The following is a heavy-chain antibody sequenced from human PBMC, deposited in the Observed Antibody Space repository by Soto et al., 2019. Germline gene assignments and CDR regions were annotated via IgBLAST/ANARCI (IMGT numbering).Heavy chain of an antibody. CDR1: GAAVSSYS. V-gene: IGHV3-30*04. CDR3: AKDYSGYDYYYYYGMDV. J-gene: IGHJ6*02. D-gene: IGHD5-12*01. CDR2: ISYDGSNK. Sequence: GVPLRRCCAASGAAVSSYSMHWGRQAPGKGLEWVAVISYDGSNKYYADSVKGRFTISRDNSKNTLYLQMNSLRAEDTAVYYCAKDYSGYDYYYYYGMDVWGQGTTVPVSS.